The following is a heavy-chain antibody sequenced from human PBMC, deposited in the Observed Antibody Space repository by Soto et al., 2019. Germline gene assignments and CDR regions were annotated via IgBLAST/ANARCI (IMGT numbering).Heavy chain of an antibody. CDR2: ISAYNGDT. J-gene: IGHJ6*02. Sequence: RGASVKVSCKASGYTFTSYGFSWVRQAPGQGLEWMGWISAYNGDTNYPQRFQARVTMTTDTSTSTAYLDLRSLRSDDTAVYYCARSSGTYPPSRYYYGLDVWGQGTTVTVSS. V-gene: IGHV1-18*01. D-gene: IGHD1-26*01. CDR3: ARSSGTYPPSRYYYGLDV. CDR1: GYTFTSYG.